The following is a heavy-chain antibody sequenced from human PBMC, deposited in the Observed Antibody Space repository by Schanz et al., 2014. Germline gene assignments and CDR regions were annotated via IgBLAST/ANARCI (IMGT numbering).Heavy chain of an antibody. D-gene: IGHD5-18*01. CDR3: AREEGYGYGPGAFDI. Sequence: QVQLVESGGGVVQPGRSLRLSCAASGFSFSTYAMHWVRQASGKGLEWVAVILYDGSKTYYADSVKGRFTISRDNSKNTLSLQKNSLRAEDTAVYYCAREEGYGYGPGAFDIWGQGTMVTVSS. J-gene: IGHJ3*02. CDR1: GFSFSTYA. CDR2: ILYDGSKT. V-gene: IGHV3-30*04.